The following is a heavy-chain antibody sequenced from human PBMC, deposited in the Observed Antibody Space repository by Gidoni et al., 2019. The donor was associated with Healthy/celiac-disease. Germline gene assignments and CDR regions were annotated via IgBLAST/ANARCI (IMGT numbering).Heavy chain of an antibody. J-gene: IGHJ6*02. Sequence: QVQLQESGPGLVKPSETLSLTCTVPGGSFSSYYWSWIRQPPGKGLEWIGYIYYSGSTSYNPALKSRVTISVDTSKNQFSLKLSSVTAADTAVYYCARVGGYCSGGSCYGAYYYYGMDVWGQGTTVTVSS. CDR3: ARVGGYCSGGSCYGAYYYYGMDV. CDR1: GGSFSSYY. D-gene: IGHD2-15*01. CDR2: IYYSGST. V-gene: IGHV4-59*01.